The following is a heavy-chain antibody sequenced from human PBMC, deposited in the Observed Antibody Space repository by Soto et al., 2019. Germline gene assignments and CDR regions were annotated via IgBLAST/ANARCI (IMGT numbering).Heavy chain of an antibody. CDR3: ARPLWRDDYNWGYFDL. Sequence: QVQLVESGGGVVQPGRSLRLSCAASGFTFSSYAMHWVRQAPGKGLEWVAVISYDGSNKYYADSVKGRFTISRDNSKNTLYLQTNTLRAENTAVYYWARPLWRDDYNWGYFDLWGRGTRVTVSS. J-gene: IGHJ2*01. V-gene: IGHV3-30-3*01. D-gene: IGHD4-4*01. CDR1: GFTFSSYA. CDR2: ISYDGSNK.